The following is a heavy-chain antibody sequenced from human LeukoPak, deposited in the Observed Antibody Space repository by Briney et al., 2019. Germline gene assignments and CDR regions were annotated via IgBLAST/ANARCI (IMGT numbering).Heavy chain of an antibody. CDR2: ISYDGSNK. V-gene: IGHV3-30*19. D-gene: IGHD1-26*01. CDR3: ARDKIVGATDSFDY. CDR1: GFTFSSYG. Sequence: GGSLRLSCAASGFTFSSYGMHWVRQAPGKGLEWVAVISYDGSNKYYADSVKGRFTISRDNSKNTLYLQMNSLRAEDTAVYYCARDKIVGATDSFDYWGQGTLVTVSS. J-gene: IGHJ4*02.